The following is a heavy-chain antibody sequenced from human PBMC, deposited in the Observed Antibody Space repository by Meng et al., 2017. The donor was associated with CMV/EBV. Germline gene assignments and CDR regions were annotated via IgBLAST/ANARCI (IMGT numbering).Heavy chain of an antibody. CDR3: AKDRSSGYYYFDY. V-gene: IGHV3-23*03. J-gene: IGHJ4*02. CDR2: IYGGLSTT. D-gene: IGHD6-19*01. CDR1: GFTLSSYA. Sequence: GESLKISCAASGFTLSSYAMSWVRRSPGKGLEWVSVIYGGLSTTYYADSVKGRFTISRDDSKNTLYLQMSSLRVEDTAVYYCAKDRSSGYYYFDYWGQGTLVTVSS.